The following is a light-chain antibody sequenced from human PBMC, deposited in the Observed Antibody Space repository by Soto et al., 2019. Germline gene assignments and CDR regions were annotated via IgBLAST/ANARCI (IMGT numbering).Light chain of an antibody. Sequence: DMVLTQSPGTLSLSPGETATLSCRATQRVRTNYLAWYQQKRGQPPRLLIYGASTRATGVPDRFSGGGSGTDFTLTIRRLEPEYLAVYYCQQYDDRRYTVGQGTKLEI. V-gene: IGKV3-20*01. J-gene: IGKJ2*01. CDR3: QQYDDRRYT. CDR2: GAS. CDR1: QRVRTNY.